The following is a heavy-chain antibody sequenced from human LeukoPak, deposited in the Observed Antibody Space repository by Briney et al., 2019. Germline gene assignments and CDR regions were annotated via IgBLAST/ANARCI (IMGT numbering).Heavy chain of an antibody. CDR3: AKGTSSWHEFDS. CDR2: ITWDGDST. J-gene: IGHJ4*02. Sequence: GGSLRLSCAASGFIFDDYAMHWVRHAPGKGLEWVSLITWDGDSTYYADSVKGRFTISRDNSKNYLYLQMNSLRAEDTALYYCAKGTSSWHEFDSWGQGTLVTVSS. V-gene: IGHV3-43D*03. D-gene: IGHD6-13*01. CDR1: GFIFDDYA.